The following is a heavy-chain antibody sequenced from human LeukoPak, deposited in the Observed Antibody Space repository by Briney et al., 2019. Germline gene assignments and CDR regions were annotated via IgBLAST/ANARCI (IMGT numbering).Heavy chain of an antibody. V-gene: IGHV1-8*03. D-gene: IGHD6-13*01. J-gene: IGHJ5*02. CDR1: GYTFTSYD. CDR2: MNPNSGNT. CDR3: ARGGGSAAARRFDP. Sequence: ASVKVSCKASGYTFTSYDINWVRQAPGQGLEWMGWMNPNSGNTGYAPKFQGRVTITSHPSISTAYMELSSLRSEDTAVYYCARGGGSAAARRFDPWGQGTLVTVSS.